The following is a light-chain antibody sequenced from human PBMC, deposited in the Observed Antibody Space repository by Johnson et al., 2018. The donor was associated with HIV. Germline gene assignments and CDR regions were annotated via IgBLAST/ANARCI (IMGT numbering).Light chain of an antibody. CDR2: DNN. CDR3: GTWDSSLSAHYV. CDR1: SSNIGNNY. V-gene: IGLV1-51*01. J-gene: IGLJ1*01. Sequence: QSVLTQPPSVSAAPGQKVTISCSGSSSNIGNNYVSWYQQLPGTAHKLLIYDNNKRPSGIPDRFSGSKSGTSATLGITGLTPGDEADYYCGTWDSSLSAHYVFGTGTKVTVL.